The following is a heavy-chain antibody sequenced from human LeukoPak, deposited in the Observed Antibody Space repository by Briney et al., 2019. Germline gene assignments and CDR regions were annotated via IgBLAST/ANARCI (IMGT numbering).Heavy chain of an antibody. V-gene: IGHV3-30*18. D-gene: IGHD3-3*01. CDR1: GFTFSSYE. CDR3: AKGEEWLSAFDI. CDR2: ISYDGSNK. Sequence: GGSLRLSCAASGFTFSSYEMNWVRQAPGKGLEWVAVISYDGSNKYYADSVKGRFTISRDNSKNTLYLQMNSLRAEDTAVYYCAKGEEWLSAFDIWGQGTMVTVSS. J-gene: IGHJ3*02.